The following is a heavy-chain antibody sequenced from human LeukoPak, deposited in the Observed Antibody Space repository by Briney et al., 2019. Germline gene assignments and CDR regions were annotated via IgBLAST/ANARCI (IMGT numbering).Heavy chain of an antibody. CDR1: GYSFTSYW. CDR2: IYPGGSDT. Sequence: GESLKISCKGSGYSFTSYWIGWVRQMPGKGLEWMGIIYPGGSDTRYSPSFQGQVTISADKSISTAYLQWSSLKASDTAMYYCARHSRPAAIYFDYWGQGTLVTVSS. D-gene: IGHD2-2*01. CDR3: ARHSRPAAIYFDY. J-gene: IGHJ4*02. V-gene: IGHV5-51*01.